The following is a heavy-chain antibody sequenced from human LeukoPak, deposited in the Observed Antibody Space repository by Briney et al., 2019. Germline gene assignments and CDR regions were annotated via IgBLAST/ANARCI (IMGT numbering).Heavy chain of an antibody. CDR2: ITANNTTK. CDR3: AAASAFSGSWRS. D-gene: IGHD6-13*01. Sequence: PGGSLRLSCTASGLSFSSYNMNWVRQAPGKGPEWVAYITANNTTKYYADSVKGRFTISRDNAKKSLFLQMNSQRAEDTAVYYCAAASAFSGSWRSWGQGTVVAVSS. CDR1: GLSFSSYN. V-gene: IGHV3-48*01. J-gene: IGHJ5*02.